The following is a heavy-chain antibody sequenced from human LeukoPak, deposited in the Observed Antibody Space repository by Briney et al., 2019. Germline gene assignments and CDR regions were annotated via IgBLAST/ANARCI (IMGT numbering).Heavy chain of an antibody. D-gene: IGHD6-19*01. CDR2: ISGSGEIT. V-gene: IGHV3-23*01. Sequence: GGSLRLSCAASRFIFSSYAMNWVRQAPGKGLEWISAISGSGEITYYADSVKGRFTISRDNSKNTLYLQMNSLRAEDTVVYYCARGTPSSSGWLYYGMDVWGQGTTVTVSS. J-gene: IGHJ6*02. CDR3: ARGTPSSSGWLYYGMDV. CDR1: RFIFSSYA.